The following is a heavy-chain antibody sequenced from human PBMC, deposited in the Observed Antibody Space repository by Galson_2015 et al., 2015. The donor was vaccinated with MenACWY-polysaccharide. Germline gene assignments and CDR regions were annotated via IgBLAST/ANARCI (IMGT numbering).Heavy chain of an antibody. CDR1: GFTFSDYY. J-gene: IGHJ4*02. D-gene: IGHD1-14*01. Sequence: SLRLSCAASGFTFSDYYMTWIRQAPGKGPEWVSYISTSGTTIYYAASVKGRFTISRDNAKNSLYLQMNGLRAEDTAVYYCARDPRGARSTYFDYWGQGSLVTVSS. CDR3: ARDPRGARSTYFDY. CDR2: ISTSGTTI. V-gene: IGHV3-11*01.